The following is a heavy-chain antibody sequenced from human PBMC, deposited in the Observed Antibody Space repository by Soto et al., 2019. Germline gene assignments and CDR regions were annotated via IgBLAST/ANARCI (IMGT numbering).Heavy chain of an antibody. CDR2: IYYSGST. V-gene: IGHV4-59*01. CDR1: GGSISSYY. CDR3: ARDRTVTRYYYYYGMDV. D-gene: IGHD4-17*01. J-gene: IGHJ6*02. Sequence: PSETLSLTCTVSGGSISSYYWSWIRQPPGKGLEWIGYIYYSGSTNYNPSLKSRVTISVDTSKNQFSLKLSSVTAADTAVYYCARDRTVTRYYYYYGMDVWGQGTTVTVSS.